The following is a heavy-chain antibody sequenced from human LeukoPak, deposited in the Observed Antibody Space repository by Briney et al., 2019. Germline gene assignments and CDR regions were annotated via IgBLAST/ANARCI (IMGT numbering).Heavy chain of an antibody. V-gene: IGHV5-51*01. D-gene: IGHD2-15*01. J-gene: IGHJ3*02. CDR3: ARRGYCSGGSRYSGEAFDI. CDR2: IYPGDSDT. CDR1: GYIFTNYW. Sequence: GESLKISCKGSGYIFTNYWIGWVRQMPGKGLEWMGIIYPGDSDTRYSPSFQGQVTISADKSISTAYLQWSSLKASDTAMYYCARRGYCSGGSRYSGEAFDIWGQGTMVTVSS.